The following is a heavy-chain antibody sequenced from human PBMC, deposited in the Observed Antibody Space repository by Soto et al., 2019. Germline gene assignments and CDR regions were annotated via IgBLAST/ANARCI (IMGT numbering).Heavy chain of an antibody. V-gene: IGHV4-39*01. Sequence: SETLSLTCTVSGGSISSRSHYWAWVRQPPGKGLEWIGSIYHTGSIYDNPSLKSRVTISVDTSKNQLSLKLRSVAAADTAVYYCARHDGFSSGWIIDYWGHGTLVTVSS. D-gene: IGHD6-19*01. CDR1: GGSISSRSHY. CDR3: ARHDGFSSGWIIDY. J-gene: IGHJ4*01. CDR2: IYHTGSI.